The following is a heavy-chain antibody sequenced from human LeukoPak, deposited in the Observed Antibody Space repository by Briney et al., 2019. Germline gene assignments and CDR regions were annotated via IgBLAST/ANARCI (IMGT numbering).Heavy chain of an antibody. Sequence: TPSDTLSLTCTVSGGSIRGYYCNWLRQPPGEGLEWIGFIYSSGSTAYNPSLKSRVTISLDTSKNQFSLRLNSVTAADTAVYYRAKTYYSSSGSWDWGQGTLVTVSS. CDR1: GGSIRGYY. J-gene: IGHJ1*01. D-gene: IGHD3-10*01. CDR3: AKTYYSSSGSWD. CDR2: IYSSGST. V-gene: IGHV4-59*07.